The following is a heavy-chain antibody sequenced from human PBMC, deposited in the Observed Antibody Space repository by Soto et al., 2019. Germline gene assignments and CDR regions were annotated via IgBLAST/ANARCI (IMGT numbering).Heavy chain of an antibody. Sequence: ASVKVSCKASGGTFSSYAISWVRQAPGQGLEWMGGIIPIFGTANYAQKFQGRVTITADESTSTAYMELSSLRSEDTAVYYCAREGRYYDSSGYHPGAFDIWGQGTMVTVSS. CDR1: GGTFSSYA. V-gene: IGHV1-69*13. J-gene: IGHJ3*02. D-gene: IGHD3-22*01. CDR2: IIPIFGTA. CDR3: AREGRYYDSSGYHPGAFDI.